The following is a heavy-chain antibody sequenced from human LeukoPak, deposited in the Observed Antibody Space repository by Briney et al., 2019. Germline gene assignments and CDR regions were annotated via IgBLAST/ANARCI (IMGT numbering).Heavy chain of an antibody. J-gene: IGHJ4*02. CDR3: AKAVGATADY. D-gene: IGHD1-26*01. Sequence: GRSLRLSCAASGFIFSSYGMHWVRQAPGKGLEWVAVISYDGSNKYYADSVKGRFTISRDNSKNTLYLQMNSLRAEDTAVYYCAKAVGATADYWGQGTLITVSS. CDR1: GFIFSSYG. V-gene: IGHV3-33*08. CDR2: ISYDGSNK.